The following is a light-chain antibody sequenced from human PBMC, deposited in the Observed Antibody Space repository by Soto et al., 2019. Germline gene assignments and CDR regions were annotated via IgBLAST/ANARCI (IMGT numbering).Light chain of an antibody. CDR2: DAS. J-gene: IGKJ2*01. CDR3: QQRFNWPRFT. V-gene: IGKV3-11*01. CDR1: QSVSSY. Sequence: EIVLTQSPATLSLSPGERATLSCRASQSVSSYLAWYQQKPGQAPRLLIYDASNRATGIPARFSGGGSGPDFPLTISSLEPEDFAVYYCQQRFNWPRFTFGQGTKLEIK.